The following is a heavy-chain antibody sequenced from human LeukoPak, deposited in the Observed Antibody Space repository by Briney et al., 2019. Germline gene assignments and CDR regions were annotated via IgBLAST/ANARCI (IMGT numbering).Heavy chain of an antibody. CDR3: ARVSFDYYGMDV. CDR1: GYTFTSYY. CDR2: INPSGGTT. V-gene: IGHV1-46*01. Sequence: GASVKVSCKASGYTFTSYYMHWVRQAPGQGLEWMGIINPSGGTTSYAQKFQGRVTMTRDTSTSTVYMELSSLRSEDTAVYYCARVSFDYYGMDVWGQGTTVTVSS. J-gene: IGHJ6*02. D-gene: IGHD3-3*01.